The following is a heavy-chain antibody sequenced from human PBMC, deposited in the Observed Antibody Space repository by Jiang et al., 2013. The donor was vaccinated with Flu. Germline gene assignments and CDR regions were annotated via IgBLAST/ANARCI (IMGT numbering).Heavy chain of an antibody. J-gene: IGHJ4*02. CDR2: IYYSGST. V-gene: IGHV4-39*01. D-gene: IGHD3-22*01. CDR1: GGSISSSSYY. Sequence: GSGLVKPSETLSLTCTVSGGSISSSSYYWGWIRQPPGKGLEWIGSIYYSGSTYYNPSLKSRVTISVDTSKNQFSLKLSSVTAADTAVYYCARHQDSSGYSDYYFDYWGQGTLVTVSS. CDR3: ARHQDSSGYSDYYFDY.